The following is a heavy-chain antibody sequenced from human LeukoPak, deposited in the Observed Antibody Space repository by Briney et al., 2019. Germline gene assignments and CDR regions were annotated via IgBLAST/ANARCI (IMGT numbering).Heavy chain of an antibody. CDR1: GGTFSTYP. J-gene: IGHJ4*02. V-gene: IGHV1-69*13. CDR3: ARAGELSPRDY. CDR2: IIPIFGTA. Sequence: ASVKVSCKASGGTFSTYPISWVRQPPGQGLEWMGGIIPIFGTANYAQKFQGRVTITAGESTSTAYMELSSLRSEDTAVCYCARAGELSPRDYWGQGTLVTVSS. D-gene: IGHD1-26*01.